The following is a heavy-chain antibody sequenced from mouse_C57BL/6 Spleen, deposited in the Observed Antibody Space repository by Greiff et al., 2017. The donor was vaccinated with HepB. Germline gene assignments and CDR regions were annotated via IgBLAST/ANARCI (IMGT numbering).Heavy chain of an antibody. V-gene: IGHV3-6*01. D-gene: IGHD2-4*01. CDR3: ARAYDYDDYFDY. CDR2: ISYDGSN. CDR1: GYSITSGYY. Sequence: VQLKESGPGLVKPSQSLSLTCSVTGYSITSGYYWNWIRQFPGNKLEWMGYISYDGSNNYNPSLKNRISITRDTSKNQFFLKLNSVTTEDTATYYCARAYDYDDYFDYWGQGTTLTVSS. J-gene: IGHJ2*01.